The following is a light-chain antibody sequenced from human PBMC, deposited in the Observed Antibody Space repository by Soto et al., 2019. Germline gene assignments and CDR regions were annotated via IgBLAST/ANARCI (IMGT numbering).Light chain of an antibody. Sequence: QSVLTQTPSVSGAPGQKXTXSXTXXXXXXGAGYDVHWYQQLPGAAPRLLIYADNNRPSGVPDRFSASNSGTSASLAITGLQGEDEAVYYCQSYDTSLSGVIFGAGTKLTVL. J-gene: IGLJ2*01. CDR1: XXXXGAGYD. V-gene: IGLV1-40*01. CDR2: ADN. CDR3: QSYDTSLSGVI.